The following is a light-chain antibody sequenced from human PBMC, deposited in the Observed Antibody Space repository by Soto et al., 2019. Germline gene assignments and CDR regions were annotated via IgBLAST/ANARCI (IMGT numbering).Light chain of an antibody. CDR3: CSYTTSSTLV. CDR2: EVR. J-gene: IGLJ2*01. Sequence: QSALTQPASVSESPGQSITISCIATSSDVGAYNYVSWYQQHPGKAPKVLIYEVRNRPSGVSNRFSGSKTGNTASLTISGLQAEDEADYYCCSYTTSSTLVFGGGTKLTVL. V-gene: IGLV2-14*01. CDR1: SSDVGAYNY.